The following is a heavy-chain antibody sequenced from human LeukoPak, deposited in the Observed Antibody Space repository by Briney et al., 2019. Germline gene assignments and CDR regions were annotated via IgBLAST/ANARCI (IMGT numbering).Heavy chain of an antibody. V-gene: IGHV3-30*03. J-gene: IGHJ4*02. CDR1: GFIFSSYV. Sequence: GRSLRLSCAASGFIFSSYVLHCVREAPGKGLEWVAVISHDGSTKYYVDSVKGRFTISRDNSKNTLYLQMNSLRPEDTAVYYCVNIAATGPDYWGQGTLVTVSS. CDR3: VNIAATGPDY. CDR2: ISHDGSTK. D-gene: IGHD6-13*01.